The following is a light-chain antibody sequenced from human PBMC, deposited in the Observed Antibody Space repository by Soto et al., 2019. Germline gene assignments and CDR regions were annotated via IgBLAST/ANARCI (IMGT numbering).Light chain of an antibody. J-gene: IGLJ1*01. CDR1: SSDIGAYDY. CDR2: EVS. CDR3: SSYTSSSTRA. V-gene: IGLV2-14*03. Sequence: QSVLAQPASVSGSPGQSIAISCTGTSSDIGAYDYVSWYQQFPDKPPKLIIYEVSHRPSGVSDRFSGSKSVNTATLTISRLQAEDGADYYCSSYTSSSTRALGTGIKVTVL.